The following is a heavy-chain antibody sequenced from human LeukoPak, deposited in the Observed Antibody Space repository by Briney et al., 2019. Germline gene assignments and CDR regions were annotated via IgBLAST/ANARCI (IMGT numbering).Heavy chain of an antibody. D-gene: IGHD2-2*01. CDR2: IYHSGST. V-gene: IGHV4-30-2*01. CDR3: ARTGCSSSSSCMFDP. J-gene: IGHJ5*02. CDR1: GGSISRGGYY. Sequence: KPSETLSLTCTVSGGSISRGGYYWSWIRQPPGKGLEWVAYIYHSGSTSYNPSLKSRVTISVDRSRNQFSLRLTSVTAADTAVYYCARTGCSSSSSCMFDPWGQGTLVTVSS.